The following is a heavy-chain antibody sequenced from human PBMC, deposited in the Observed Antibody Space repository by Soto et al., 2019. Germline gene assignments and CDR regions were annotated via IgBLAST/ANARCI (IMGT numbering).Heavy chain of an antibody. V-gene: IGHV4-34*01. CDR1: GGSFSGYY. D-gene: IGHD6-13*01. Sequence: QVQLQQWGAGLLKPSETLSLTCAVYGGSFSGYYWSWIRQPPGKGLEWIGEINHSGSTNYNPSLKSRVTISVNTSKNQFSLKLSTVTAADTAVYDCATVWPAAQKTNLDYWGQGTLVTLSS. J-gene: IGHJ4*02. CDR3: ATVWPAAQKTNLDY. CDR2: INHSGST.